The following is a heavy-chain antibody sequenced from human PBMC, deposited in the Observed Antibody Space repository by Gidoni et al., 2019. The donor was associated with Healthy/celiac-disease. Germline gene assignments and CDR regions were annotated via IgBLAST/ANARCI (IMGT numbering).Heavy chain of an antibody. CDR3: ASATIVGATIWFDP. CDR1: GGSISSSSYY. J-gene: IGHJ5*02. CDR2: IYYSGST. V-gene: IGHV4-39*01. D-gene: IGHD1-26*01. Sequence: QLQLQESGSGLVKPSETLSLTCPVSGGSISSSSYYSGWLRQPPGNGLEWIGSIYYSGSTYYNPSLKSRVTISVDTSKTQFSLKLSSVTAADTAVYYCASATIVGATIWFDPWGQGTLVTVSS.